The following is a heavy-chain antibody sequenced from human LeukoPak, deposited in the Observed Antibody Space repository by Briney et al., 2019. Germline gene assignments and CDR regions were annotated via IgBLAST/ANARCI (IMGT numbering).Heavy chain of an antibody. CDR2: IYSGGST. J-gene: IGHJ4*02. D-gene: IGHD1-26*01. CDR3: ARSSAIVGGTRGFDY. Sequence: GGSLRLSCAASGFTFSNYAMTWVRQAPGKGLEWVSVIYSGGSTYYADSVKGRFTISRDSSQNTLYLQMNSLRAEDTAVYYCARSSAIVGGTRGFDYWGQGTLVTVSS. CDR1: GFTFSNYA. V-gene: IGHV3-53*01.